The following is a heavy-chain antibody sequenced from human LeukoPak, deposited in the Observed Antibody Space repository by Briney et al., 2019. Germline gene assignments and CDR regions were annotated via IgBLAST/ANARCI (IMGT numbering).Heavy chain of an antibody. CDR3: ASHWASLLPPYYFHH. J-gene: IGHJ4*02. D-gene: IGHD3-16*01. V-gene: IGHV3-33*01. Sequence: PGGSVRLSRAASGFTFSSYVMHWVRQARGKGLEWVALIWYDGSNKYYADSVKGRFTISRDNSKHALYLQMTSLRADDTAVYYCASHWASLLPPYYFHHWRQDPVVSVPS. CDR2: IWYDGSNK. CDR1: GFTFSSYV.